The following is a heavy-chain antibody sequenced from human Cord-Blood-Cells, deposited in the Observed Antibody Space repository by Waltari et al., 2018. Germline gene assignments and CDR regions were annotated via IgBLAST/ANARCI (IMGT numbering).Heavy chain of an antibody. D-gene: IGHD6-13*01. CDR3: ARDGFKRLRGYSSSWYYFDY. Sequence: QVQLVQSGAAVKKPGASVKVSCKASGYTFTSYYMHWVRQAPGQGLEWMGIINPSGGSTSYAQKFQGRVTMTRDTSTSTVYMELSSLRSEDTAVYYCARDGFKRLRGYSSSWYYFDYWGQGTLVTVSS. V-gene: IGHV1-46*01. CDR2: INPSGGST. CDR1: GYTFTSYY. J-gene: IGHJ4*02.